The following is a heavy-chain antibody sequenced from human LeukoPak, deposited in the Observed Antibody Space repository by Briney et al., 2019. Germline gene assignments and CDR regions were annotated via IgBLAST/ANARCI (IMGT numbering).Heavy chain of an antibody. J-gene: IGHJ4*02. CDR3: ARAPILMVYAKD. Sequence: ASVKVSCKASGYTFTGYYMHWVRQAPGRGLEWMGWINPNSGGTNYAQKFQGRVTMTRDTSISTAYMELSRLRSDDTAVYYCARAPILMVYAKDWGQGTLVTVSS. CDR2: INPNSGGT. V-gene: IGHV1-2*02. D-gene: IGHD2-8*01. CDR1: GYTFTGYY.